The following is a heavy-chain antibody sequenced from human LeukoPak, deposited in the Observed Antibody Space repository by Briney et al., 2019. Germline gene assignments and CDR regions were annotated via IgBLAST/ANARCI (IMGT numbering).Heavy chain of an antibody. CDR3: ARDSDSGRSSFDP. V-gene: IGHV1-69*13. D-gene: IGHD1-26*01. J-gene: IGHJ5*02. CDR2: IIPIFGTA. CDR1: GGTLSSYA. Sequence: SVKVSCKASGGTLSSYAISWVRQAPGQGLEWMGGIIPIFGTANYAQKFQGRVTITADESTSTAYMELSSLRSEDTAVYYCARDSDSGRSSFDPWGQGTLVTVSS.